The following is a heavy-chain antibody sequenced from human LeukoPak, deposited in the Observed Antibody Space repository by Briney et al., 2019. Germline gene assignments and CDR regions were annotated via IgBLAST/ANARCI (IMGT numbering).Heavy chain of an antibody. CDR3: ARGVGGKWELLGPVDY. CDR2: ISSSSYI. V-gene: IGHV3-21*01. CDR1: GFTFSTYS. Sequence: GGSLRLSCAASGFTFSTYSMTWVRQAPGKGLEWVSSISSSSYIYYADSVKGRFTISRDNAKKSLYLQMNSLRAEDTAVYYCARGVGGKWELLGPVDYWGQGTLVTVSS. D-gene: IGHD1-26*01. J-gene: IGHJ4*02.